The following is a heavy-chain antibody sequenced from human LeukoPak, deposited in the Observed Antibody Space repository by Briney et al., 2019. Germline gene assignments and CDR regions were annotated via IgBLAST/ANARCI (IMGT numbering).Heavy chain of an antibody. J-gene: IGHJ4*02. D-gene: IGHD2-15*01. V-gene: IGHV3-30*02. CDR1: GFNFSTYW. Sequence: GGSLRLSCTASGFNFSTYWMTWVRQVPGKGLEWVAFIRYDGSNKYYADSVKGRFTISRDNSKNTLYLQMNSLRAEDAAVYYCAKDVSGGGSIIDYWGQGTLVTVSS. CDR3: AKDVSGGGSIIDY. CDR2: IRYDGSNK.